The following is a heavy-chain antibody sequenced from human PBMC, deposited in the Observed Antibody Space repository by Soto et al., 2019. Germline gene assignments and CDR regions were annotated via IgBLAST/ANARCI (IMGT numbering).Heavy chain of an antibody. Sequence: PGGSLRLSCAASGFTFSNYWMSWVRQAPGKGLEWVANIKQDVSQNYYVDSVKGRFTTSRDNTKNSFYLQMNSLRAEDTAVYYCATDNSNGWKFDYWGRGTLVTVSS. CDR3: ATDNSNGWKFDY. CDR2: IKQDVSQN. J-gene: IGHJ4*02. V-gene: IGHV3-7*01. D-gene: IGHD6-19*01. CDR1: GFTFSNYW.